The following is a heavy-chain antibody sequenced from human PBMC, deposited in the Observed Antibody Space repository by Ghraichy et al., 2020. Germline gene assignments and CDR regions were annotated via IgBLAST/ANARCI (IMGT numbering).Heavy chain of an antibody. V-gene: IGHV4-34*01. J-gene: IGHJ6*02. Sequence: SETLSLTCAVYGGSFSGYYWCWIRQPPRQGLEWNGEINHSGSTNYNPSLKRRVTISVATSKYQFSLKLSSGTAAATAVYYCARGRRWKVAVAGFRGPNYYGMDVWGQGTTVTVSS. CDR3: ARGRRWKVAVAGFRGPNYYGMDV. CDR2: INHSGST. CDR1: GGSFSGYY. D-gene: IGHD6-19*01.